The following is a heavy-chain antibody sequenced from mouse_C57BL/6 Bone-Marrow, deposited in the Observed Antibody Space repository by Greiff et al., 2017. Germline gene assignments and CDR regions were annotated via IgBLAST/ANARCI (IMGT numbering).Heavy chain of an antibody. Sequence: VQLQQPGAELVKPGASVKMSCKASGYTFTSYWITWVKQRPGQGLEWIGDIYPGSGSTNYNEKFKSKATLTVDTASSTAYMQLSSLTSEDSAVYYCARRGTAYAMDYWGQGTSVTVSS. CDR1: GYTFTSYW. V-gene: IGHV1-55*01. D-gene: IGHD1-2*01. CDR3: ARRGTAYAMDY. J-gene: IGHJ4*01. CDR2: IYPGSGST.